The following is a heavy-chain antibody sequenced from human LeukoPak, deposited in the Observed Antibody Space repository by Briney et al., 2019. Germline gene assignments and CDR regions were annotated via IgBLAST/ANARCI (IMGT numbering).Heavy chain of an antibody. CDR1: GFTFSSYA. V-gene: IGHV3-23*01. Sequence: PGGSLRLSCAASGFTFSSYAMSWVRQAPGKGLEWLAAISGAGDSTYYADSVKGRFTIPRDNSENTVYLQMSSLRADETAVYYCARDFWDDFEYFDLWGRGTLVTVSS. J-gene: IGHJ2*01. CDR2: ISGAGDST. CDR3: ARDFWDDFEYFDL. D-gene: IGHD3-3*01.